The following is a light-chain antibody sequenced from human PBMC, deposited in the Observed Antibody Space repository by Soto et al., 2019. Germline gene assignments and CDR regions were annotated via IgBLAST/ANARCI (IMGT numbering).Light chain of an antibody. CDR2: TVS. Sequence: DIQLTQSPSFLSASVGDRLTITCRASQDIRSSLAWYQQKPGKAPNLLIYTVSTLQSGVPSRFSGSRSGTEFTLTISSLEPEDFAVYYCQQRSNWTFGQGTKVEIK. J-gene: IGKJ1*01. CDR1: QDIRSS. V-gene: IGKV1-9*01. CDR3: QQRSNWT.